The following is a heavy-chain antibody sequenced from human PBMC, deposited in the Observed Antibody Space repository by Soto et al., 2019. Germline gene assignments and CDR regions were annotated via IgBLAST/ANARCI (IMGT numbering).Heavy chain of an antibody. J-gene: IGHJ4*02. CDR2: ISYDGSNK. V-gene: IGHV3-30-3*01. CDR1: GFTFSSYA. Sequence: QVQLVESGGGVVQPGRSLRLSCTASGFTFSSYAMHWVRQAPGKGLEWVAVISYDGSNKYYADSVKGRLTISRDNSKNTMYLQMNSLRVEDTAVYYCARPYSSGWYGDLDYWGQGTLVTVSS. CDR3: ARPYSSGWYGDLDY. D-gene: IGHD6-19*01.